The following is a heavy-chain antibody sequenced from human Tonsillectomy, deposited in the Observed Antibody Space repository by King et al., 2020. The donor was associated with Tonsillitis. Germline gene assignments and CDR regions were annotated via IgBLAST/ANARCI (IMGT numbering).Heavy chain of an antibody. V-gene: IGHV3-9*01. Sequence: QLVQSGGGLVQPGRSLRLSCAASGFSFDDYAMHWVRQAPGKGLDWVSGISWNSGSIGYADSVKGRFTISRDNAKNSLYLEMNSLGPDDTALYHCAKILTGYYHAFDIWGQGTMVTVSS. J-gene: IGHJ3*02. CDR1: GFSFDDYA. CDR3: AKILTGYYHAFDI. D-gene: IGHD3-9*01. CDR2: ISWNSGSI.